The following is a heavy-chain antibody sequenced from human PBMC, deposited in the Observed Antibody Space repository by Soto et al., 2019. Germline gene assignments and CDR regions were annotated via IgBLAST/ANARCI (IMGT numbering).Heavy chain of an antibody. D-gene: IGHD2-2*01. Sequence: SRIIKTTGKGLEWVSYISSSGSTIYYADSVKGRFTISRDNAKNSLYLQMNSLRAEDTAVFFFATDARRRSTGPVSAFRLNRSSDL. J-gene: IGHJ2*01. V-gene: IGHV3-11*01. CDR3: ATDARRRSTGPVSAFRLNRSSDL. CDR2: ISSSGSTI.